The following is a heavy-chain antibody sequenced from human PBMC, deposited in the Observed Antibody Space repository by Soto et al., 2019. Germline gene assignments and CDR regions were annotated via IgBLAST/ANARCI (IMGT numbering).Heavy chain of an antibody. CDR1: GFTFSSYG. D-gene: IGHD3-22*01. Sequence: QVQLVESGGGVVQPGRSLRLSCAASGFTFSSYGMHWVRQAPGKGLEWVAVISYDGSNKYYADSVKGRFTISRDNSKNTLYLQMNSLRAEDTAVYYCAKDPRYYYDSSGYYHVAEYFQHWGQGTLVTVSS. J-gene: IGHJ1*01. CDR2: ISYDGSNK. V-gene: IGHV3-30*18. CDR3: AKDPRYYYDSSGYYHVAEYFQH.